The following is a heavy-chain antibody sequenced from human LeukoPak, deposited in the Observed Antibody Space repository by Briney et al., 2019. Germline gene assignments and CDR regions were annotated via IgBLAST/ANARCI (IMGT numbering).Heavy chain of an antibody. CDR1: GFTFSNHA. Sequence: PGGSLRLSCAASGFTFSNHAITWVRQAPGKGLEWVSTISGSAGSTFYADSVKGRFTISRDNFKNTVFLQMNRLRAGDMALYYCAKDMGTTPYYLDYWGQGILVTVSS. V-gene: IGHV3-23*01. D-gene: IGHD1-7*01. CDR3: AKDMGTTPYYLDY. J-gene: IGHJ4*02. CDR2: ISGSAGST.